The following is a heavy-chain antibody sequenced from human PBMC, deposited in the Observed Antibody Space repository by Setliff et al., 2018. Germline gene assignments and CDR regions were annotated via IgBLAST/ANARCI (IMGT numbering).Heavy chain of an antibody. V-gene: IGHV4-39*07. CDR3: ARGGDSGSYFLANHDAFDI. CDR1: GGSISSSSYY. CDR2: IHYSGST. Sequence: PSETLSLTCTVSGGSISSSSYYWGWIRQPPGKGLEWIGSIHYSGSTYYNPSLKSRVTISIDTSKNQFSLKLSSVTAADTAVYYCARGGDSGSYFLANHDAFDIWGQGTVVTVSS. D-gene: IGHD1-26*01. J-gene: IGHJ3*02.